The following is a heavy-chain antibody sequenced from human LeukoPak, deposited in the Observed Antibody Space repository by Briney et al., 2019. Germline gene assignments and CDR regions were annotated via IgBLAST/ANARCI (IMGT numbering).Heavy chain of an antibody. CDR2: IWYDGSNK. CDR3: AREGIVVAATDY. CDR1: GFTFSSYG. J-gene: IGHJ4*02. Sequence: GGSLRLSCAASGFTFSSYGMHWVRQAPGKGLEWVAVIWYDGSNKYYADSVKGRFTISRDNSKNTLYLQMNSLRAEDTAVYYCAREGIVVAATDYWGQGTLATVSS. D-gene: IGHD6-19*01. V-gene: IGHV3-33*01.